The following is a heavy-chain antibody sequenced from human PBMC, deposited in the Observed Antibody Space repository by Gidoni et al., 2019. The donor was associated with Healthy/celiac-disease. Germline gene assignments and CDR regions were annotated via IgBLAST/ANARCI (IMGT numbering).Heavy chain of an antibody. D-gene: IGHD3-22*01. V-gene: IGHV4-59*01. Sequence: QVQLQESGPGLVKPSETLSLTCTVSGGPISSYYWSWIRQPPGKGLEWIGYIYYSGSTNYNPSLKSRVTISVDTSKNQFSLKLSSVTAADTAVYYCARAYDSSGYYYWGQGTLVTVSS. CDR1: GGPISSYY. CDR2: IYYSGST. CDR3: ARAYDSSGYYY. J-gene: IGHJ4*02.